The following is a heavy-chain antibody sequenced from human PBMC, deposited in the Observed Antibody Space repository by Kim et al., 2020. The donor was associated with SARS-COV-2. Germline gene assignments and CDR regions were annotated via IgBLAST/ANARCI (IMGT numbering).Heavy chain of an antibody. D-gene: IGHD3-10*01. CDR2: I. V-gene: IGHV3-21*01. J-gene: IGHJ4*02. CDR3: AREGEWGSGDY. Sequence: IYYADSVKGRFTISRDNAKNSLYLQMNSLRAEDTAVYYCAREGEWGSGDYWGQGTLVTVSS.